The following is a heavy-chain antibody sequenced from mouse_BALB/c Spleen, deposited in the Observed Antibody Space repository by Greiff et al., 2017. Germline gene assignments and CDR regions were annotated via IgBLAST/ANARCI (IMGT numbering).Heavy chain of an antibody. Sequence: QVQLKESGAELVRPGTSVKVSCKASGYAFTNYLIEWVKQRPGQGLEWIGVINPGSGGTNYNEKFKGKATLTADKSSSTAYMQLSSLTSDDSAVYFCARGNYYGSSYEAWFAYWGQGTLVTVSA. CDR1: GYAFTNYL. CDR2: INPGSGGT. CDR3: ARGNYYGSSYEAWFAY. D-gene: IGHD1-1*01. V-gene: IGHV1-54*01. J-gene: IGHJ3*01.